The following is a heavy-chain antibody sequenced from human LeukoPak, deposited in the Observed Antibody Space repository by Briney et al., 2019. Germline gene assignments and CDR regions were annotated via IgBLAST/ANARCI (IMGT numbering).Heavy chain of an antibody. D-gene: IGHD2-2*01. CDR2: INPSGGST. Sequence: ASVKVSCKASGYTFTSYYMHWVRQAPGQGLEWMGIINPSGGSTSYAQKFQGRVTMTRDTSTSTVYMALSSLRSEDTAVYYCARGRRVVVWVPAAPNWFDPWGQGTLVTVSS. CDR1: GYTFTSYY. CDR3: ARGRRVVVWVPAAPNWFDP. J-gene: IGHJ5*02. V-gene: IGHV1-46*01.